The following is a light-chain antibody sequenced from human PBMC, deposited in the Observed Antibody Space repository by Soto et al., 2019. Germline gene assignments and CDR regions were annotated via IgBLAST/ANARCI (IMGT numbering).Light chain of an antibody. J-gene: IGKJ5*01. CDR2: GAS. CDR1: ESVSSN. CDR3: QQYNSWPPIT. V-gene: IGKV3-15*01. Sequence: EVVMTQSTSTLSVSPGERATLSCGASESVSSNLAWYQQRPGQAPRLVIYGASTRATGIPARFSGGGSGTEFTLTISSLQSEDFAVYYCQQYNSWPPITFGQGTRLEIK.